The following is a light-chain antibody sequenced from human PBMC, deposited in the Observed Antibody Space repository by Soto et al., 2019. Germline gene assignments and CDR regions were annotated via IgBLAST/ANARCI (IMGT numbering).Light chain of an antibody. J-gene: IGKJ1*01. CDR1: QTVSIW. V-gene: IGKV1-5*03. Sequence: DIQMTQSPSTLSASVGDRLTITCRASQTVSIWLAWYQQKPGKVPKLLIYKASILESGVPSRFSGSGSGTEFTLTISSLQPDDFASYYCHQYNNYSQTFGQGTKVEIK. CDR2: KAS. CDR3: HQYNNYSQT.